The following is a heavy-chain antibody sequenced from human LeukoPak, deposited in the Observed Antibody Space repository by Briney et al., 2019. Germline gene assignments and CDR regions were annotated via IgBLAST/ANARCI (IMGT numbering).Heavy chain of an antibody. CDR3: ANSGSYYRPFDY. CDR2: IYYSGST. D-gene: IGHD1-26*01. Sequence: SETLSLTCTVSGGSISSSSYYWGWIRQPPGKGLEWIGSIYYSGSTYYNPSLKSRVTISVDTSKNQFSLKLSSVTAADTAVYYCANSGSYYRPFDYWGQGTLVTVSS. CDR1: GGSISSSSYY. J-gene: IGHJ4*02. V-gene: IGHV4-39*07.